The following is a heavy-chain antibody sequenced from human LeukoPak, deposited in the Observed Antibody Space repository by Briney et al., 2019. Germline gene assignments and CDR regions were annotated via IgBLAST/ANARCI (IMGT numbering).Heavy chain of an antibody. CDR2: IKQDGSEK. J-gene: IGHJ6*02. D-gene: IGHD2-2*02. Sequence: GGSLRLSCAASGFTFSSYWMSWVRQAPGKGLEWVANIKQDGSEKYYVDSVKGRFTISRDNAKNSLSLQMNSLRAEDTAVYYCARAGEYQLLYYYYYGMDVWGQGTTVTVSS. CDR1: GFTFSSYW. CDR3: ARAGEYQLLYYYYYGMDV. V-gene: IGHV3-7*01.